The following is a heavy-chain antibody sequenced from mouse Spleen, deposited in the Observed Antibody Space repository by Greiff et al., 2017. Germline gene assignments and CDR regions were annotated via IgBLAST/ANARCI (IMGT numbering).Heavy chain of an antibody. CDR3: ARYDGYYFDY. D-gene: IGHD2-3*01. V-gene: IGHV1-72*01. J-gene: IGHJ2*01. CDR2: IDPNSGGT. Sequence: QVQLKQPGAELVKPGASVKLSCKASGYTFTSYWMHWVKQRPGRCLEWIGRIDPNSGGTKYNEKFKSKATLTVDKPSSTAYMQLSSLTSEDSAVYYCARYDGYYFDYWGQGTTLTVSS. CDR1: GYTFTSYW.